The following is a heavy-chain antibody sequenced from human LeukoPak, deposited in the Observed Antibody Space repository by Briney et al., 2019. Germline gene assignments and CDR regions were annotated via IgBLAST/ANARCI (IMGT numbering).Heavy chain of an antibody. CDR2: INPNSGGT. J-gene: IGHJ6*03. CDR3: ARDGLEHIVVVPAAIYYYMDV. D-gene: IGHD2-2*01. CDR1: GYTFTGYY. V-gene: IGHV1-2*02. Sequence: GASVKVSCKASGYTFTGYYMHWVRQAPGQGLEWMGWINPNSGGTNYAQKFQGRVTMTRDTSISSAYMELSRLRSDDTAVYYCARDGLEHIVVVPAAIYYYMDVWGKGTTVTVSS.